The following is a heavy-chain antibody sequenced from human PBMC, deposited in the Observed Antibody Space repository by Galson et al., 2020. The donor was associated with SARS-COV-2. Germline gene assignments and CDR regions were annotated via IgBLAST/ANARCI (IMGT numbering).Heavy chain of an antibody. J-gene: IGHJ3*02. Sequence: GGSLRLSCAAAGLTFSSYGMHWVRQAPGKGLEWVAVISYDGSNKYYADSVKGRFTISRDNSKNTLYLQMNSLRAEDTAVYYCASELLDAFDIWGQGTMVTVSS. CDR1: GLTFSSYG. CDR2: ISYDGSNK. V-gene: IGHV3-30*03. CDR3: ASELLDAFDI. D-gene: IGHD1-26*01.